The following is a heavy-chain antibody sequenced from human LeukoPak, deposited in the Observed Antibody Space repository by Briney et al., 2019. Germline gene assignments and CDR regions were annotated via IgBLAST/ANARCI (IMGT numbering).Heavy chain of an antibody. D-gene: IGHD2-15*01. CDR3: ARDAWMAGDMYYFDY. Sequence: SETLSLTCTVSGGSISSYYWSWIRQPPGKGLEWIGYIYYSGSTNYNPSLKSRVTISVDTSKNQFSLKLSSVTAADTAVYYCARDAWMAGDMYYFDYWGQGTLVTVSS. V-gene: IGHV4-59*01. J-gene: IGHJ4*02. CDR1: GGSISSYY. CDR2: IYYSGST.